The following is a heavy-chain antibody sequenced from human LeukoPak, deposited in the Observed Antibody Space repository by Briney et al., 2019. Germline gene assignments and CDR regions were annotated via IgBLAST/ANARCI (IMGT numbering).Heavy chain of an antibody. Sequence: ASVKVSCTASGYTFTGYYMHWVRQAPGQGLEWMGWINPNSGGTGYARKFLGRVTMTRDTSTSTAYMELSSLRSEDTATATAHWFDSWGQGTLVTVSS. CDR2: INPNSGGT. V-gene: IGHV1-2*02. CDR1: GYTFTGYY. D-gene: IGHD5-18*01. CDR3: HWFDS. J-gene: IGHJ5*01.